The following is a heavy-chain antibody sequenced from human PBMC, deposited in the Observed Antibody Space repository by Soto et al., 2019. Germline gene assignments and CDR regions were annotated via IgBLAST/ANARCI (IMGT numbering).Heavy chain of an antibody. CDR2: MNPNSGNT. CDR3: ARGPRYCSGGSCYSGDY. CDR1: GYTFTSYD. D-gene: IGHD2-15*01. Sequence: ASVKVSCKASGYTFTSYDINWVRQATGQGLEWMGWMNPNSGNTGYAQKFQGRVTMTRKTSISTAYMELSSLRSEDTAVYYCARGPRYCSGGSCYSGDYWGQGTLVTVSS. J-gene: IGHJ4*02. V-gene: IGHV1-8*01.